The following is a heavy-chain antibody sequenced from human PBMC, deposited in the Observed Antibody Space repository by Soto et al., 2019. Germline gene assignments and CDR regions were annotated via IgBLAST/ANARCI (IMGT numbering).Heavy chain of an antibody. Sequence: ASVKVSCKASGYTFTSYGISWVRQAPGQGLEWMGWISAYNGNTNYAQRLQGRVTMTTDTSTSTAYMELRSLRSDDTAVYYCARGYSGYEDFDYWGQGALVTVSS. CDR3: ARGYSGYEDFDY. CDR2: ISAYNGNT. J-gene: IGHJ4*02. D-gene: IGHD5-12*01. CDR1: GYTFTSYG. V-gene: IGHV1-18*01.